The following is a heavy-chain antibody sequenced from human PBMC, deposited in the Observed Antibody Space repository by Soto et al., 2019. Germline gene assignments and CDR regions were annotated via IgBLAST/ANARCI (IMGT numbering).Heavy chain of an antibody. V-gene: IGHV1-18*01. J-gene: IGHJ5*02. Sequence: GASVKFSCKASGYTFTSYGISWVRQAPGQGLECVGWISAYNGNTNYAQKLQGRVTMTTXTXXSXXXMXLXXLRXDXTAVYYCARDGVVAAAWFDPWGQGTRVTVPS. CDR2: ISAYNGNT. CDR1: GYTFTSYG. D-gene: IGHD2-15*01. CDR3: ARDGVVAAAWFDP.